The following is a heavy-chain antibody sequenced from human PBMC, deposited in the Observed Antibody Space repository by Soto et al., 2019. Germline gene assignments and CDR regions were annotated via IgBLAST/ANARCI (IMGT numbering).Heavy chain of an antibody. D-gene: IGHD2-15*01. J-gene: IGHJ5*02. CDR3: ARGGDIVVVVAATYWFDP. V-gene: IGHV1-8*01. CDR2: MNPNSGNT. CDR1: GYTFTSYD. Sequence: GASVKVSCKASGYTFTSYDINWVRQATGQGLEWMGWMNPNSGNTGYAQKFQGRVTMTRNTSISTAYMELSSLRSEDTAVYYCARGGDIVVVVAATYWFDPWGQGTLVTVSS.